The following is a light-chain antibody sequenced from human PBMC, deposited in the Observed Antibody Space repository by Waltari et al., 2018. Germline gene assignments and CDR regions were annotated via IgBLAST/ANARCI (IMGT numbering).Light chain of an antibody. CDR3: SMYMGRGVWV. Sequence: QTVVTQEPSLTVSPGWTVTLPCALSSGSFSSTSYPPWYQQTPGQPPRTIVHKGISRYSGVPDRFSGSILGNTAARTITGAHADDQSDSYCSMYMGRGVWVFGGGTNMNV. CDR2: KGI. J-gene: IGLJ3*02. V-gene: IGLV8-61*01. CDR1: SGSFSSTSY.